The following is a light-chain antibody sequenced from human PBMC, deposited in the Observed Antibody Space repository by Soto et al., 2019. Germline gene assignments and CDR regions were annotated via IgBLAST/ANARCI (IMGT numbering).Light chain of an antibody. J-gene: IGKJ5*01. CDR3: QQHGISHIT. Sequence: ESVLTQSPGTLSLSPGERAILFCRASQNIRNSYLAWYQQKPGQAPRLLIFGASSRATGIPDRFSGSGSGTDFTLTISRLEPEDFAVYYCQQHGISHITFGQGTRLEIK. CDR1: QNIRNSY. CDR2: GAS. V-gene: IGKV3-20*01.